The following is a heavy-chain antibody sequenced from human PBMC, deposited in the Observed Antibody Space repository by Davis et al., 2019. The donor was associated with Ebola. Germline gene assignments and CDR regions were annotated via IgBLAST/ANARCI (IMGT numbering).Heavy chain of an antibody. V-gene: IGHV4-34*01. Sequence: SETLSLTCAVYGGSFSGYYWSWIRQPPGKGLEWIGEIHHSGITNYNPSLKSRVTITVDTSKNQFSLKLSSVTAADTAVYYCARAYSRGFDPWGQGTLVTVSS. CDR2: IHHSGIT. J-gene: IGHJ5*02. CDR3: ARAYSRGFDP. D-gene: IGHD6-13*01. CDR1: GGSFSGYY.